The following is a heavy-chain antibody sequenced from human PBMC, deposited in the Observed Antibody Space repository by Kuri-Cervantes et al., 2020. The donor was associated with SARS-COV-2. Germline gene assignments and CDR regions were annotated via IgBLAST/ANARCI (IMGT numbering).Heavy chain of an antibody. V-gene: IGHV1-18*01. CDR3: ASPGGIVSGPGAFDI. CDR2: ISAYNGNT. D-gene: IGHD3-10*01. CDR1: GYTFTSYG. J-gene: IGHJ3*02. Sequence: GGSLRLSCKASGYTFTSYGISWVRQAPGQGLEWMGWISAYNGNTNYAQKLQGRVTMTTDTSTSTAYMELRSLRSDDTAVYYCASPGGIVSGPGAFDIWGQGAMVTVSS.